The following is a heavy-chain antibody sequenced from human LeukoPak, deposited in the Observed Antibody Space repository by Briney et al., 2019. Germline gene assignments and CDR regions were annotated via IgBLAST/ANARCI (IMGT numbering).Heavy chain of an antibody. CDR2: IYDDGRT. V-gene: IGHV3-66*01. CDR3: ARGFGELLYYAMDV. Sequence: GGSLRLSCRVSGLTVSTALMDWVRQAPGKGLEWVSLIYDDGRTVYADSVKGRFTISRDNSKNTFLQMNSLRAEDTAVYYCARGFGELLYYAMDVWGQGTTVTVSS. J-gene: IGHJ6*02. D-gene: IGHD3-10*01. CDR1: GLTVSTAL.